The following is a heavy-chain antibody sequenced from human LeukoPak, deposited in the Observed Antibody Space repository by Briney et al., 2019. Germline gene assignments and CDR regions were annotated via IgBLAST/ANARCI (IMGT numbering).Heavy chain of an antibody. CDR2: INTNTGNP. CDR3: AGDSTQMATITDAFDI. D-gene: IGHD5-24*01. J-gene: IGHJ3*02. CDR1: GYTFTSYA. Sequence: ASVKVSCKASGYTFTSYAMNWVRQAPGQGLEWMGWINTNTGNPTYAQGFTGRFVFSLDTSVSTAYLQISSLKAEDTAVYYCAGDSTQMATITDAFDIWGQGTMVTVSS. V-gene: IGHV7-4-1*02.